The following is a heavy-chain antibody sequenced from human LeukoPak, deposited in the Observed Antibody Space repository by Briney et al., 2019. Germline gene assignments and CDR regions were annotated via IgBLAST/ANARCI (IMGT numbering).Heavy chain of an antibody. CDR2: IYYSGST. D-gene: IGHD2-2*01. CDR3: ARGRYCSSTSCYDY. Sequence: PSQTLSLTCTVSGGSISSYYWRWIRQPPGKGLEWIGYIYYSGSTNYNPSLKSRVTISVDTSKNQFSLKLSSVTAADTAVYYCARGRYCSSTSCYDYWGQGTLVTVSS. J-gene: IGHJ4*02. V-gene: IGHV4-59*01. CDR1: GGSISSYY.